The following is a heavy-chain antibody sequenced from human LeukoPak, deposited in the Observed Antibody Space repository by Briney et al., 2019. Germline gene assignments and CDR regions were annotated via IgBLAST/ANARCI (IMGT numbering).Heavy chain of an antibody. Sequence: PSETLPLTCTVSGGSINSYYWSWLRQPAERGLEWIGRIYASGSTTYNPSLRSRVAISMDTSKNQFSLRLTSVTAADTAVYYCTRDSGTTGVVKFDPWGQGILVTVSS. CDR3: TRDSGTTGVVKFDP. D-gene: IGHD4-23*01. V-gene: IGHV4-4*07. J-gene: IGHJ5*02. CDR2: IYASGST. CDR1: GGSINSYY.